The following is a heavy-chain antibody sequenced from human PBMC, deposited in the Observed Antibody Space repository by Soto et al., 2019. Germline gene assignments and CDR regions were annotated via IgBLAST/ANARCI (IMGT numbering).Heavy chain of an antibody. CDR1: GYTFTSYD. J-gene: IGHJ4*02. CDR3: ARGHDYIWGSYPN. V-gene: IGHV1-8*01. CDR2: MNPNSGNT. Sequence: GASVKVSCKASGYTFTSYDINWVRQATGQGLGWMGWMNPNSGNTGYAQKFQGRVTMTRNTSISTAYMELSSLRSEDTAVYYCARGHDYIWGSYPNWGQGTLVTVSS. D-gene: IGHD3-16*01.